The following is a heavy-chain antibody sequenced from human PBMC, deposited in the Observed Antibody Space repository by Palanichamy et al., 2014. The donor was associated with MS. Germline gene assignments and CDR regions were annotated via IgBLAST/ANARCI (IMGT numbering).Heavy chain of an antibody. V-gene: IGHV1-3*01. D-gene: IGHD3-3*01. CDR2: INAGNGNT. CDR1: GYAFTDYA. CDR3: AREHDSWSGYSFDF. Sequence: QVQHVQSGAEVKKPGASVKVSCKASGYAFTDYAIHWVRQAPGQRLEWMGWINAGNGNTKYSQKFQSRVTITRDTSADTAYMELSSLRSEDTALYYCAREHDSWSGYSFDFWGQGTLVTASS. J-gene: IGHJ4*02.